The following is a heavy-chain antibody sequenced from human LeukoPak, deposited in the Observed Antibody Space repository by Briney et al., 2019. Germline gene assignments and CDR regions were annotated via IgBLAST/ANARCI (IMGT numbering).Heavy chain of an antibody. D-gene: IGHD1-26*01. CDR1: GFTFSTYG. V-gene: IGHV3-30*02. CDR3: AKGERGGPQPQFD. Sequence: PGGSLRLSCAASGFTFSTYGMHWVRQAPGKGLEWVAFIRYDGTNKYYADSVKGRFTISRDNSKNTLYLQMNSLRAEDTAVYYCAKGERGGPQPQFDWGQGTLVTVSS. J-gene: IGHJ4*02. CDR2: IRYDGTNK.